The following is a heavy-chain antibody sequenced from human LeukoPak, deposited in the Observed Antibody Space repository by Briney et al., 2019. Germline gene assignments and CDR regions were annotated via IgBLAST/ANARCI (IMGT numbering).Heavy chain of an antibody. D-gene: IGHD3-16*01. CDR2: IKQDGSEK. Sequence: GGSLRLSCAASGFTFSSYWMSWVRQAPGKGLEWVANIKQDGSEKYYVDSVKGRFTISRDNAKNSLYLQMNSLRAEDTAVYYCAIDRPYGGVMDGLFDPWGQGTLVTVSS. CDR1: GFTFSSYW. V-gene: IGHV3-7*05. CDR3: AIDRPYGGVMDGLFDP. J-gene: IGHJ5*02.